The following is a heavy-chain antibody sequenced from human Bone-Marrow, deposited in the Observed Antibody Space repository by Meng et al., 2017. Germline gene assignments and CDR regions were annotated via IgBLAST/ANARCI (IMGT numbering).Heavy chain of an antibody. CDR2: IKSKRDGGTT. D-gene: IGHD4-23*01. J-gene: IGHJ6*02. CDR1: GFSFSDAW. V-gene: IGHV3-15*01. Sequence: GESLKISCAASGFSFSDAWMSWVRQATGKGLEWVGRIKSKRDGGTTDYAAPVNGRFTISRAISKNTLNLQMTSLQTEDAAAHYCMADASTVAPHYYYGMDIWGQETTVTVSS. CDR3: MADASTVAPHYYYGMDI.